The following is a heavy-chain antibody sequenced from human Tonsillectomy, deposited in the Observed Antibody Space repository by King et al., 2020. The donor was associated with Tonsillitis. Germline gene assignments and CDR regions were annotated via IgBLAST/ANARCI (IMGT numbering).Heavy chain of an antibody. Sequence: VQLQESGPGLVKPSQTLSLTCPVSGGYISSGDYYWSWIRHPPGKGLEWIGYIYYSGSTYYNRSLKSRVTISVDTSKNQFSLKLSTLTAADTAVYYCARGAYDYLWGSYRFLDYWGQGTLVTVSS. CDR2: IYYSGST. CDR3: ARGAYDYLWGSYRFLDY. CDR1: GGYISSGDYY. J-gene: IGHJ4*02. D-gene: IGHD3-16*02. V-gene: IGHV4-30-4*01.